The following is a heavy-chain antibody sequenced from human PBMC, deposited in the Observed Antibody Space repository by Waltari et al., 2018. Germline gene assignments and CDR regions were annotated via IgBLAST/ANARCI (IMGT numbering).Heavy chain of an antibody. Sequence: QVQLVESGGGVVQPGRSLRLSCAASGFTFSSYAMHWVRQAPGKGLEWVAVISYDGSNKYYADTVKGRFTISRNKSRNKLYLQMNSLRAEDTAVYYCARRADGSGWYLGRGVFDYWGQGTRVTVSS. CDR1: GFTFSSYA. J-gene: IGHJ4*02. V-gene: IGHV3-30-3*01. D-gene: IGHD6-19*01. CDR3: ARRADGSGWYLGRGVFDY. CDR2: ISYDGSNK.